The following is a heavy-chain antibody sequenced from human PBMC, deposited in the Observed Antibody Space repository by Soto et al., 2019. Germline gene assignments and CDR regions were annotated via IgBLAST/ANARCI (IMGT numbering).Heavy chain of an antibody. CDR1: DGSINYFF. CDR3: ARGSSFGAGIGYFDY. Sequence: PSETLSLTCTVSDGSINYFFWNWIRRPPGKGLEWIGYIYYSGATKYTPSLKSRVTMSVDTSKNQFSLKLTSVTAADTAVYYCARGSSFGAGIGYFDYWGQGLQVTVSS. V-gene: IGHV4-59*08. D-gene: IGHD3-16*01. CDR2: IYYSGAT. J-gene: IGHJ4*02.